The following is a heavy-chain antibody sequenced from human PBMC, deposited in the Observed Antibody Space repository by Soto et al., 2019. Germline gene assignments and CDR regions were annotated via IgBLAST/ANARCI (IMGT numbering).Heavy chain of an antibody. D-gene: IGHD3-16*01. Sequence: QVQLMQSGAEVKKPGSSVKVSCKASGGTFSSYAISWVRQAPGQGLEWMGGIIPIFGTANYAQKFQGRVTITADESTSTAYMELSSLRSEETAVYYCARDELRLGELSFYGMDVWGQGTTVTVSS. CDR3: ARDELRLGELSFYGMDV. CDR2: IIPIFGTA. CDR1: GGTFSSYA. J-gene: IGHJ6*02. V-gene: IGHV1-69*01.